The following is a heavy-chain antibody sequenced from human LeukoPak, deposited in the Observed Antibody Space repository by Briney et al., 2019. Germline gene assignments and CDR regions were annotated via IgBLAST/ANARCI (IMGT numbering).Heavy chain of an antibody. D-gene: IGHD2-8*02. J-gene: IGHJ4*02. Sequence: ASVKVSCKASGYTFTNSYIHWVRQAPGQVLEWMGLINPDGGNTNYAQNFQGRVTLTRDTSTSTVYMELSSLKSEDTAVYYCARERVGRLVAPFDYWGQGTLVTVSS. CDR3: ARERVGRLVAPFDY. CDR1: GYTFTNSY. CDR2: INPDGGNT. V-gene: IGHV1-46*01.